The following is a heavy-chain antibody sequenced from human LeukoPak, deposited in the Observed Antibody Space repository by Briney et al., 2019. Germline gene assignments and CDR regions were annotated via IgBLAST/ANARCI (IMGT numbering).Heavy chain of an antibody. CDR1: GGTFSSYA. V-gene: IGHV1-69*05. CDR3: AREGSSSWYVPFDY. Sequence: SVKVSCKASGGTFSSYAISWVRQAPGQGLEWMGRIIPIFGTANYAQKFQGRVTITTDESTSTAYMELSSLGSEDTAVYYCAREGSSSWYVPFDYWGQGTLVTVSS. D-gene: IGHD6-13*01. CDR2: IIPIFGTA. J-gene: IGHJ4*02.